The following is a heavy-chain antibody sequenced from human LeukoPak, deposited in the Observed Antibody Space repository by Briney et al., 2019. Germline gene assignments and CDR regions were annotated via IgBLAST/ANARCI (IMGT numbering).Heavy chain of an antibody. V-gene: IGHV3-23*01. CDR1: GFTFSSYA. J-gene: IGHJ4*02. CDR2: ISGSGGST. D-gene: IGHD4-11*01. Sequence: GGSLRLSCAASGFTFSSYAMSWVRQAPGKGLEWVSAISGSGGSTYYADSVKGRFTISRDNSKNTVYLQMNSLRAEDTAVYYCAKLTVTGPSNYYFDYWGQGTLVTVSS. CDR3: AKLTVTGPSNYYFDY.